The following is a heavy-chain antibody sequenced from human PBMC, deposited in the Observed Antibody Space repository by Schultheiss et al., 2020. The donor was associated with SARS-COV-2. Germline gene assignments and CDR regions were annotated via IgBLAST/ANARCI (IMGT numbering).Heavy chain of an antibody. Sequence: GGSLRLSCAASGFTFSSYAMSWVRQAPGKGLEWVSAISGSGGSTYYADSVKGRFTISRDNAKNSLYLQMNSLRAEDTAVYYCARDFYSNTDYYYYYGMDVWGQGTTVTVSS. V-gene: IGHV3-23*01. D-gene: IGHD6-13*01. J-gene: IGHJ6*02. CDR1: GFTFSSYA. CDR3: ARDFYSNTDYYYYYGMDV. CDR2: ISGSGGST.